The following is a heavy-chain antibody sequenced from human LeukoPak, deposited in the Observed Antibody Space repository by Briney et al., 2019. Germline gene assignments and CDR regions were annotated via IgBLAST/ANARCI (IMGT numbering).Heavy chain of an antibody. CDR1: GYTFTSYA. V-gene: IGHV1-69*04. CDR3: ARGTHSTIFGPAAGVNWFDP. Sequence: ASVKVSCKASGYTFTSYAISWVRQAPGQGLEWMGRIIPILGIANYAQKFQGRVTITADKSTSTAYMELSSLRSEDTAVYYCARGTHSTIFGPAAGVNWFDPWGQGTLVTVSS. D-gene: IGHD3-3*01. J-gene: IGHJ5*02. CDR2: IIPILGIA.